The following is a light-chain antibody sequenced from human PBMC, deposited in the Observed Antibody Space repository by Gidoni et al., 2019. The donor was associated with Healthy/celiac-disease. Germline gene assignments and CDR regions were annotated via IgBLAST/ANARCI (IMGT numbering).Light chain of an antibody. CDR3: QQSYSTPLT. CDR2: AAS. V-gene: IGKV1-39*01. J-gene: IGKJ4*01. Sequence: DIQMIQSPSSLSASVGDRVTITCRASQSISSYLNWYQQKPGNAPKLLIYAASSLQSGVPSRFSGSRSETDFTLTISSLQPKDFATYYCQQSYSTPLTFGGXTKVEIK. CDR1: QSISSY.